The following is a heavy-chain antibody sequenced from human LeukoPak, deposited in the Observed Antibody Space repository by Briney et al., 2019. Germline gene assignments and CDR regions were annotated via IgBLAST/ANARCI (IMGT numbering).Heavy chain of an antibody. D-gene: IGHD4-23*01. J-gene: IGHJ4*02. V-gene: IGHV3-15*01. CDR1: GLTFSNAW. CDR2: IKSKTDGRTT. Sequence: PGGSLRLSCTASGLTFSNAWMSWVRQAPGKGLEWVGRIKSKTDGRTTEYAAPVKARFTISIDDSKNTLYLQMNSLKTEDTAVYYCTTVGDYVGEASFDYWGQGTLVTVSS. CDR3: TTVGDYVGEASFDY.